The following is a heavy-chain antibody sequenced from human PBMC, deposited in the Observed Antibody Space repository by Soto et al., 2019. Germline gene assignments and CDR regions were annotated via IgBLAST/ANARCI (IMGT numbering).Heavy chain of an antibody. Sequence: EVQLVESGGGLVQPGGSLRLSCGASGFTFRTYWLSWVRQVPGKGLEWVANINQDGSEKNYVDSVKGRFTISRDNAKNSLHLQMSSLRAEDTALYYCARDESTSWYSYDYHGMDVWGQGTTVTVSS. CDR3: ARDESTSWYSYDYHGMDV. D-gene: IGHD5-18*01. CDR1: GFTFRTYW. V-gene: IGHV3-7*05. J-gene: IGHJ6*02. CDR2: INQDGSEK.